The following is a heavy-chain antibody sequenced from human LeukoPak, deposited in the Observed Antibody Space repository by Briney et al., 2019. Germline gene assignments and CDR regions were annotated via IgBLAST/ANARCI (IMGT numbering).Heavy chain of an antibody. J-gene: IGHJ4*02. V-gene: IGHV1-18*01. D-gene: IGHD3-22*01. Sequence: ASVKVSCKASGYTFTSYGISWVRQAPGQGLEWMGWISAYNGNTNYAQKFQGRVTMTTDTSTSTAYMELRSLRSDDTAVYYCARETYYYDSSGYLLTDYWGQGTLVTVSS. CDR2: ISAYNGNT. CDR1: GYTFTSYG. CDR3: ARETYYYDSSGYLLTDY.